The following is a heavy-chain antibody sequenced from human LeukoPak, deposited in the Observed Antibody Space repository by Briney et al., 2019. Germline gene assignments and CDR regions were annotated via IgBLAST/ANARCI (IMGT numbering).Heavy chain of an antibody. V-gene: IGHV3-48*04. D-gene: IGHD3-9*01. CDR1: GFTFSSYS. CDR2: INSAGSTI. Sequence: GGSLRLSCAASGFTFSSYSMNWVRQAPGKGLERVSYINSAGSTIYYADSVKGRFTISRDNAKNSLYLQMNSLRAEDTAVYYCARGQYYDILTGYYGPPFDYWGQGTLITVSS. CDR3: ARGQYYDILTGYYGPPFDY. J-gene: IGHJ4*02.